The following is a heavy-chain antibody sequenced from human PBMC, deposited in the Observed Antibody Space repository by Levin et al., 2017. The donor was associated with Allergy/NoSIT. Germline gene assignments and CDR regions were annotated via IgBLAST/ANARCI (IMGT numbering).Heavy chain of an antibody. CDR2: ISTYNGNT. D-gene: IGHD6-19*01. CDR1: GYTFTSYD. Sequence: ASVKVSCKASGYTFTSYDISWVRQAPGQGLEWMGWISTYNGNTNYAQKLQGRVTMTTDTSTSTAYMELRSLRSDDTAVYYCARGIYIAVISETPGGVDQWGQGTLVTVSS. J-gene: IGHJ4*02. V-gene: IGHV1-18*01. CDR3: ARGIYIAVISETPGGVDQ.